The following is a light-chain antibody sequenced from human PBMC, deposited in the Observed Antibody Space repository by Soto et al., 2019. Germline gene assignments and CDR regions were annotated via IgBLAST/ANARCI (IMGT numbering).Light chain of an antibody. V-gene: IGLV2-14*01. CDR3: SSYTSSSSPDV. Sequence: QSALTQPASVSGSPGQSITISCTGTSSDVGGYNYVSWYQQHPGKAPKLMIYDVSYRPSGVSNRFFGSKSGNTASLTISGLQAEDEADYYCSSYTSSSSPDVFGTGTKLTVL. CDR2: DVS. J-gene: IGLJ1*01. CDR1: SSDVGGYNY.